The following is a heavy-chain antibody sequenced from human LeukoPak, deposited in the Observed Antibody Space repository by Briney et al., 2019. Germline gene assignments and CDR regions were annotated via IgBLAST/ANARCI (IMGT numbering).Heavy chain of an antibody. Sequence: GASVKVSCKVSGYTLTELSMHWVRRAPGKGLEWMGGFDPEDGETIYAQKFQGRVTMTEDTSTDTAYMELSSLRSEDTAVYYCARGGSVTGTKINWFDPWGQGTLVTVSS. CDR3: ARGGSVTGTKINWFDP. J-gene: IGHJ5*02. CDR1: GYTLTELS. D-gene: IGHD1-1*01. CDR2: FDPEDGET. V-gene: IGHV1-24*01.